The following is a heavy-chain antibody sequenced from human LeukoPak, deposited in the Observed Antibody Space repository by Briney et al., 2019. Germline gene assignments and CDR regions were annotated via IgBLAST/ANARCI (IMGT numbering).Heavy chain of an antibody. J-gene: IGHJ5*02. CDR1: GGSISSSNW. CDR2: IYHSGST. CDR3: ASYYYGLGFGWFDP. D-gene: IGHD3-10*01. Sequence: PSETLSLTCAVSGGSISSSNWWSWVRQPPVKGLEWIGEIYHSGSTNYNPSLKSRVTISVDKSKNQFSLKLSSVTAADTAVYYCASYYYGLGFGWFDPWGQGTLVTVSS. V-gene: IGHV4-4*02.